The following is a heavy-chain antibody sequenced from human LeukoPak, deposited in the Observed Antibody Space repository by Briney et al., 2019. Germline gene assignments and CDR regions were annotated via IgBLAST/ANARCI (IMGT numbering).Heavy chain of an antibody. D-gene: IGHD3-22*01. CDR1: GFTFSNAW. CDR3: TTDRTTYYDSSWYDY. V-gene: IGHV3-15*07. Sequence: GGSLRLSCAASGFTFSNAWMNWVRRAPGKGLEWVGRIKSKTDGGTTDYAAPVKGRFTISRHDSKNTLYLQMNSLKTEDTAVYYCTTDRTTYYDSSWYDYWGQGTLVTVSS. CDR2: IKSKTDGGTT. J-gene: IGHJ4*02.